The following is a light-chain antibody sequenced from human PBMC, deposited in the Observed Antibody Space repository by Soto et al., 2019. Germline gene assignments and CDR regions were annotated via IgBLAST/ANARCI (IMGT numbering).Light chain of an antibody. J-gene: IGKJ1*01. CDR3: KQYNNWPPWT. Sequence: EIVMTQSPATLAVSPGDTATLSCRASQSLSDNLAWYQQKPGQAPRLLIFRASTRAKGVPARFSGRVSGTEFTLTISGLQSEDFAVYYCKQYNNWPPWTFGPGTKVDIK. CDR2: RAS. CDR1: QSLSDN. V-gene: IGKV3-15*01.